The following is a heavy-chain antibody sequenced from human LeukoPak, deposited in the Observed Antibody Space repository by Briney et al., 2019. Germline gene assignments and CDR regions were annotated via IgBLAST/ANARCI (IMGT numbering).Heavy chain of an antibody. Sequence: PSETLSLTCTVSGDSISSSSYYWGWIRQPPGKGLEWIGSIYYSGSTYYNPSLKSRVTISVDTSKNHFSLKLGSVTAADTAVYYCARQSSGWSHWYFDLWGRGTLVTVSS. J-gene: IGHJ2*01. V-gene: IGHV4-39*07. CDR3: ARQSSGWSHWYFDL. D-gene: IGHD6-19*01. CDR2: IYYSGST. CDR1: GDSISSSSYY.